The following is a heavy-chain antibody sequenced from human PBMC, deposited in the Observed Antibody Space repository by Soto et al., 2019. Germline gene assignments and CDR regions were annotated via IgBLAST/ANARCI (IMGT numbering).Heavy chain of an antibody. D-gene: IGHD1-7*01. V-gene: IGHV4-4*07. CDR2: ISINENS. CDR1: GGSITDYS. Sequence: QVQVKESGPGLVKPSETLSLTCTVSGGSITDYSWSWIRQPEGKGLEWLGRISINENSHYHPSPRNRVTLSIEPSKNQFPLNVKSVTAADTAVYYCASGSGDTWTYEVDWGQGSLVTVSS. J-gene: IGHJ4*02. CDR3: ASGSGDTWTYEVD.